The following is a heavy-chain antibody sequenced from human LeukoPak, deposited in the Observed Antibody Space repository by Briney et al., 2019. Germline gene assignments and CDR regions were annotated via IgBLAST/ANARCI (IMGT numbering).Heavy chain of an antibody. V-gene: IGHV4-61*01. CDR2: IYYSGST. Sequence: KASETLSLTCTVSGGSVSSGSYYWSWIRQPPGKGLEWIGYIYYSGSTNYNPSLKSRVTISVDTSKNQFSLKLSSVTAADTAVYYCARFLIREPSDWGQGTLVTVSS. CDR3: ARFLIREPSD. D-gene: IGHD1-26*01. J-gene: IGHJ4*02. CDR1: GGSVSSGSYY.